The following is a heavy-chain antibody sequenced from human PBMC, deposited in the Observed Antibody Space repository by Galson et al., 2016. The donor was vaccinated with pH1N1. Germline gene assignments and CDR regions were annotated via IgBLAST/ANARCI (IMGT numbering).Heavy chain of an antibody. V-gene: IGHV1-69*13. Sequence: SVKVSCKASGGTFGSYGINWVRQAPGQGLEWMGGTIPIFNTVKYAQNFQGRVTITADESTTTAYMELSSLGSEDTAMYYCAREDYYDTDLSDWYFDLWGRGTLLTVSP. D-gene: IGHD3-22*01. CDR2: TIPIFNTV. J-gene: IGHJ2*01. CDR3: AREDYYDTDLSDWYFDL. CDR1: GGTFGSYG.